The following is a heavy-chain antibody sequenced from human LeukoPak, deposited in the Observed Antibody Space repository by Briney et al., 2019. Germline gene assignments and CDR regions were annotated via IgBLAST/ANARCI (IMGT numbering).Heavy chain of an antibody. CDR3: TRDPAPAAGDY. Sequence: GGSLRLSCTASGFTFGDYAMSWVRQAPGKGLEWVGFIRGKAYGGTTEYAAPVKGSFTISRDDSKSIAYLQMNSLKTEDTAVYYCTRDPAPAAGDYWGQGTLVTVSS. D-gene: IGHD6-13*01. CDR1: GFTFGDYA. V-gene: IGHV3-49*04. J-gene: IGHJ4*02. CDR2: IRGKAYGGTT.